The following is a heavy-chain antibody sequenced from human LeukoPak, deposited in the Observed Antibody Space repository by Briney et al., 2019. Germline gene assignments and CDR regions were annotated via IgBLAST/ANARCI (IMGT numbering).Heavy chain of an antibody. CDR3: AMFLHIERGGFYRHFGS. CDR1: GFIFNRFW. Sequence: GGSLRLSCVASGFIFNRFWMTWVRQAPGKGLEWVAKIKEDGSEKQYVDSVKGRFTISRDNAQNSWFLQMSSLSADDAAVYYCAMFLHIERGGFYRHFGSWGQGTLVTVSS. V-gene: IGHV3-7*02. CDR2: IKEDGSEK. D-gene: IGHD3-22*01. J-gene: IGHJ4*02.